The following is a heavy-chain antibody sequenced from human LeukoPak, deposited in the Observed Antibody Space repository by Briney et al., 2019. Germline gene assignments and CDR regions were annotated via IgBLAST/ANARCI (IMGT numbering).Heavy chain of an antibody. D-gene: IGHD6-13*01. CDR2: IIPIFGTA. CDR3: ARDGYSSSPDAFDI. J-gene: IGHJ3*02. CDR1: GYTLTELS. V-gene: IGHV1-69*13. Sequence: SVMVSCKVSGYTLTELSMHWVRQAPGQGLEWMGGIIPIFGTANYAQKFQGRVTITADESTSTAYMELSSLRSEDTAVYYCARDGYSSSPDAFDIWGQGTMVTVSS.